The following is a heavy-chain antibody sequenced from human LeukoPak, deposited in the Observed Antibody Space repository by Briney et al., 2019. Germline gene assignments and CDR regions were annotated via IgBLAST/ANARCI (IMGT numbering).Heavy chain of an antibody. CDR3: SGRDSSRSPRAY. Sequence: GESLRLSCAASGLTFTDFWMNWVRLPPGRGLEWLANIKPDGNEKYYVDSVKGRFAISRDNAKNEVYLEMNSLRAEDTGVYYCSGRDSSRSPRAYWGQGTLVRVSS. CDR2: IKPDGNEK. V-gene: IGHV3-7*01. D-gene: IGHD2-2*01. J-gene: IGHJ4*02. CDR1: GLTFTDFW.